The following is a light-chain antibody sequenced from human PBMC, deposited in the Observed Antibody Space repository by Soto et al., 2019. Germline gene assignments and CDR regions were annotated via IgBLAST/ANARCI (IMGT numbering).Light chain of an antibody. CDR1: SSDVGGYNY. Sequence: QSALTQPASVSGSPGQSITISCTGTSSDVGGYNYVSWYQQHPGKAPKLMIYDVSNRPSGVSNRFSSSKSGNTASLTISGLQAEDEADYFCSSYTSSSAPSAVFGGGTQLTVL. CDR2: DVS. J-gene: IGLJ7*01. V-gene: IGLV2-14*01. CDR3: SSYTSSSAPSAV.